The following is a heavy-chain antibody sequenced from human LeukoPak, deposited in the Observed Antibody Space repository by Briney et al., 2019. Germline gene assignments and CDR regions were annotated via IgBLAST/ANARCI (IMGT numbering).Heavy chain of an antibody. CDR2: IYSSGST. CDR3: TRVPYGDYWSSDY. Sequence: GGSLRLSCAASGFTVSSNYMSWVRQAPGKGLEWVSVIYSSGSTYYADSVKGRFTISRDNSKNTLHLQMNTLRAEDTAIYYCTRVPYGDYWSSDYWGQGTLVTVSS. D-gene: IGHD4-17*01. V-gene: IGHV3-53*01. J-gene: IGHJ4*02. CDR1: GFTVSSNY.